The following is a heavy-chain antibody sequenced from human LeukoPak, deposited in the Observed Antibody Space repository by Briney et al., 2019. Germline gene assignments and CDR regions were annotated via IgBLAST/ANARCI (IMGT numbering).Heavy chain of an antibody. V-gene: IGHV3-23*01. CDR1: GFTFSSYA. J-gene: IGHJ4*02. CDR3: AKDRRRYSYGEGDFDY. D-gene: IGHD5-18*01. Sequence: GGSLRLSCAASGFTFSSYAMSWVRQAPGKGLEWVSAISGSGGSTYYADSVKGRFTISRDNSKNTLYLQMNSLRAEDTAVYYCAKDRRRYSYGEGDFDYWGQGTLVTVSS. CDR2: ISGSGGST.